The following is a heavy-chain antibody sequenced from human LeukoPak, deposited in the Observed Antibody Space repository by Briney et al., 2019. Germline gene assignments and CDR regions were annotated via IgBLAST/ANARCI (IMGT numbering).Heavy chain of an antibody. D-gene: IGHD3/OR15-3a*01. Sequence: GGSLRLSCAVSGITLSNYGMSWVRQAPGKGLEWVAGISDSGGSTKYADSVKGRFTISRDNPKNTLFLQMNSLRADDTAVYFCAKRGVVIRVFLVGFHKEAYYFESWGQGTLVTVSS. J-gene: IGHJ4*02. CDR3: AKRGVVIRVFLVGFHKEAYYFES. CDR2: ISDSGGST. CDR1: GITLSNYG. V-gene: IGHV3-23*01.